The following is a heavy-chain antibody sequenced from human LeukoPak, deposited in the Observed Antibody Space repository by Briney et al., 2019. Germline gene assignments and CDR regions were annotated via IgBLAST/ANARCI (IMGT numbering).Heavy chain of an antibody. CDR2: IYYSGST. D-gene: IGHD5-18*01. Sequence: PSQTLSLTCTVSGGSISSGDYSWSWIRQPPGKGLEWIGYIYYSGSTYYNPSLKSRVTISVDTSKNQFSLKLSSVTAADTAVYYCASTRLEYSYGLYYYYYGMDVWGQGTTVTVSS. CDR3: ASTRLEYSYGLYYYYYGMDV. J-gene: IGHJ6*02. CDR1: GGSISSGDYS. V-gene: IGHV4-30-4*01.